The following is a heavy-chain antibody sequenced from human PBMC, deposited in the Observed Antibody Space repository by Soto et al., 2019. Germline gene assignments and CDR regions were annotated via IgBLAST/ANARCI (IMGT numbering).Heavy chain of an antibody. V-gene: IGHV6-1*01. Sequence: QVQLQQSGPGLVEPSQTLSLTCVISGDSVSSNSAAWNWVRQSPSRGLEWLGRTYYRSEYYYNYAESVKSRITISPDTSKNQFSLQLTSVTPEDTAVYYCASNTWNSVTSRDYWGQGILVTVSS. CDR1: GDSVSSNSAA. J-gene: IGHJ4*02. D-gene: IGHD1-1*01. CDR2: TYYRSEYYY. CDR3: ASNTWNSVTSRDY.